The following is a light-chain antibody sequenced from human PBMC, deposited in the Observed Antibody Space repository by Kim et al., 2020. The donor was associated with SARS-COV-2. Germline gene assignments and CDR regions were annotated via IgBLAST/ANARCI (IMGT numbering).Light chain of an antibody. Sequence: SSELTQDPAVSVALGQTVRITCQGDSLRSYYATWYQQKPGQAPIVVIYGKNNRPSGIPDRFSGSSSGNTASLTTTGTQAGDEADYYCKSGGSNDNVVFGG. CDR1: SLRSYY. CDR2: GKN. CDR3: KSGGSNDNVV. V-gene: IGLV3-19*01. J-gene: IGLJ2*01.